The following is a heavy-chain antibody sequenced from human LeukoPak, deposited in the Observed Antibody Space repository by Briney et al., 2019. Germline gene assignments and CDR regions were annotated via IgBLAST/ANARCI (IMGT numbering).Heavy chain of an antibody. D-gene: IGHD2-2*01. CDR1: GFTFSSYW. Sequence: PGGSLRLSCAASGFTFSSYWMSWVRQAPGKGLEWVANIKQDGSEKYYVDSVKGRFTISRDNAKNSLYLQMNSLRAEDTAVYYCARDRVGDILVVPAGVMDVWGKGTTVTVSS. V-gene: IGHV3-7*01. CDR3: ARDRVGDILVVPAGVMDV. CDR2: IKQDGSEK. J-gene: IGHJ6*03.